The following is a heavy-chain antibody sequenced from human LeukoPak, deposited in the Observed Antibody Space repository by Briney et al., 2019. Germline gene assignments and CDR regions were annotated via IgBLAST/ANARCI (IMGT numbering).Heavy chain of an antibody. CDR1: GFTFSNYS. J-gene: IGHJ4*02. Sequence: GGSLRLSCAAPGFTFSNYSMNWVRQAPGMGLEWVSAISSSSYIYYADSVKGRFTISRDNAKNSLYLQMNSLRAEDTAVYYCARDLYGDYSSDYWGQGALVTVSS. CDR2: ISSSSYI. CDR3: ARDLYGDYSSDY. V-gene: IGHV3-21*01. D-gene: IGHD4-17*01.